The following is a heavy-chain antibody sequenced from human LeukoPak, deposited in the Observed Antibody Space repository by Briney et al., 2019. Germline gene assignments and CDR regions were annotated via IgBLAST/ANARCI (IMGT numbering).Heavy chain of an antibody. J-gene: IGHJ4*02. CDR1: GFTFGSFW. V-gene: IGHV3-7*01. CDR3: ATAPAAADSW. D-gene: IGHD6-13*01. Sequence: PGGSLRLTCAASGFTFGSFWMTWVRQAPGKGLEWVANIERDGSKKTYVDSVKGRFTISRDNAKNSLYLQMSSLRAEDTAVYYCATAPAAADSWWGQGTLVAVSS. CDR2: IERDGSKK.